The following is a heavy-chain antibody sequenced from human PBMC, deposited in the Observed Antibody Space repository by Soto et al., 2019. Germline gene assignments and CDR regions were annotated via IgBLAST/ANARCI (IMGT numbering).Heavy chain of an antibody. D-gene: IGHD5-18*01. CDR1: GFTFSSYA. CDR3: ARDGDLQLWSTPYFDY. CDR2: ISYDGSNK. V-gene: IGHV3-30-3*01. J-gene: IGHJ4*02. Sequence: HPGGSLRLSCAASGFTFSSYAMHWVRQAPGKGLEWVAVISYDGSNKYYADSVKGRFTISRDNSKNTLYLQMNSLRAEDTAVYYCARDGDLQLWSTPYFDYWGQGTLVTVSS.